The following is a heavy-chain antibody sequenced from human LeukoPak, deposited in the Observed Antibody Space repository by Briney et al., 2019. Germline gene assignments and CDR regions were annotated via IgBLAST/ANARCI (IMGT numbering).Heavy chain of an antibody. CDR3: AKGGSTSWMTTSRVFFGYYYYMDV. Sequence: GGSLRLSCAASGFTFSSHAMRWVRQAPGEGREWVSSLSGSGGSTYHADSVKGRFSISRDNSKNTLYLQLNSLRAEATAVYYFAKGGSTSWMTTSRVFFGYYYYMDVWGKRTPVTVSS. J-gene: IGHJ6*03. CDR2: LSGSGGST. D-gene: IGHD4-17*01. CDR1: GFTFSSHA. V-gene: IGHV3-23*01.